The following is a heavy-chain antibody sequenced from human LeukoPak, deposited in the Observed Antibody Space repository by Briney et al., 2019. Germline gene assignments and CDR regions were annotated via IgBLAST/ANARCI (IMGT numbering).Heavy chain of an antibody. D-gene: IGHD2-2*01. V-gene: IGHV3-23*01. CDR2: ISGSGGST. J-gene: IGHJ5*02. CDR3: ATRGYCDSTSWYAPQP. Sequence: GGPLRLSCAASGFTFSGYAMNWVRQAPGKGLEWVSAISGSGGSTYYADSVKGRFTISRDNSKNALYLQMNSLRAEDTAVYYCATRGYCDSTSWYAPQPWGQGTLVTVSS. CDR1: GFTFSGYA.